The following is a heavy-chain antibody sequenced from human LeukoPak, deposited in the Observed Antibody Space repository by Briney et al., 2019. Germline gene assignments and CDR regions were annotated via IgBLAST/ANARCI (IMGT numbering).Heavy chain of an antibody. CDR1: GFTFSNAW. Sequence: AGGSLRLSCAASGFTFSNAWMSWVRQAPGKGLEWVANIKQDGSEKYYVDSVKGRFTISRDNAKNSLYLQMNSLRAEDTAVYYCARAWDYYYYMDVWGKGTTVTVSS. V-gene: IGHV3-7*01. J-gene: IGHJ6*03. CDR3: ARAWDYYYYMDV. CDR2: IKQDGSEK.